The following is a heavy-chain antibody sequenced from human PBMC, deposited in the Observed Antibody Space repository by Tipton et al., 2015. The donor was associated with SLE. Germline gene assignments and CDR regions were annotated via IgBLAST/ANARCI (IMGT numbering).Heavy chain of an antibody. Sequence: SLRLSCAASGFKFDDYAMHWVRQAPGKGLEWVSYISSSGSTIYYADSVKGRFTISRDNAKDSLYLQMNSLRAEDTAVYYCAKLSGTVPVDYWGRGTLVTVSS. CDR3: AKLSGTVPVDY. J-gene: IGHJ4*02. V-gene: IGHV3-11*01. D-gene: IGHD1-14*01. CDR1: GFKFDDYA. CDR2: ISSSGSTI.